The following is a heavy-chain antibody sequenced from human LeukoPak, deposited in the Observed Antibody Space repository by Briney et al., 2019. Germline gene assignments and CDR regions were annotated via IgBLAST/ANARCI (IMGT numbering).Heavy chain of an antibody. D-gene: IGHD3-3*01. Sequence: GGSLRLSCAASGFSVSNTYMTWVRQAPGKGLEWISVIYSDGNTYYADSVRGRFTISRDNSKNIVFLYMNSLRADDTAIYYCTREFWDCWGQGTLVTVSS. J-gene: IGHJ4*02. CDR1: GFSVSNTY. V-gene: IGHV3-66*01. CDR3: TREFWDC. CDR2: IYSDGNT.